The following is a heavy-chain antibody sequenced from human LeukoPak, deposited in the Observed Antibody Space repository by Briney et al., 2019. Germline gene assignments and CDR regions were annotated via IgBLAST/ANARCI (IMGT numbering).Heavy chain of an antibody. V-gene: IGHV4-34*01. CDR2: INHSGST. CDR1: GGSFSGYY. CDR3: AREAITIFGVVIGFDP. Sequence: SETLSLTCAVYGGSFSGYYWSWIRQPPGKGLEWIGEINHSGSTNYNPSLKSRVPISVDTPKPQFSLKLSSVTAADTAVYYCAREAITIFGVVIGFDPWGQGTLVTVSS. J-gene: IGHJ5*02. D-gene: IGHD3-3*01.